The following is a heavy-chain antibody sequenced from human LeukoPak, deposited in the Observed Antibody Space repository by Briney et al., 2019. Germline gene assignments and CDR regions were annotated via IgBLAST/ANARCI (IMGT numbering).Heavy chain of an antibody. CDR3: ARDVYGDYWRAIYGY. V-gene: IGHV6-1*01. CDR2: TYYRTKWYN. Sequence: SQTLSLTCAISGDSVSINSAAWNWIRQSPSRGLEWLGSTYYRTKWYNDYAVSVKSRITINPDTSKNQFSLKLSSVTAADTAVYYCARDVYGDYWRAIYGYWGQGTLVTVSS. J-gene: IGHJ4*02. D-gene: IGHD4-17*01. CDR1: GDSVSINSAA.